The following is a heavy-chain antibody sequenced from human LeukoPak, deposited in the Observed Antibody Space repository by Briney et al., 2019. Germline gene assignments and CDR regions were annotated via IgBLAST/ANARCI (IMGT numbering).Heavy chain of an antibody. Sequence: PGGSLRLSCAASGFTFSSYAMTWVRQAPGKGLEWVSAISGSGGSTYYADSVKGRFTMSRDNSKNTLYLQMNSLRAEDTAVYYCAKETYGSGSYSPDYWGQGTLVTVSS. D-gene: IGHD3-10*01. CDR3: AKETYGSGSYSPDY. J-gene: IGHJ4*02. V-gene: IGHV3-23*01. CDR1: GFTFSSYA. CDR2: ISGSGGST.